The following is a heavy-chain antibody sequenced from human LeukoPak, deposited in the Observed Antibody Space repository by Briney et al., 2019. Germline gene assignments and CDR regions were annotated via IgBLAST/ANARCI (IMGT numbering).Heavy chain of an antibody. Sequence: ASVKVSCKASGYIFTSYGISWVRQAPGQGLEWMGIINPSGGSTSYAQKFQGRVTMTRDTSTSTVYMELSSLRSEDTAVYYCARDIYYDSSSYAFDIWGQGTMVTVSS. CDR2: INPSGGST. V-gene: IGHV1-46*01. CDR1: GYIFTSYG. D-gene: IGHD3-22*01. J-gene: IGHJ3*02. CDR3: ARDIYYDSSSYAFDI.